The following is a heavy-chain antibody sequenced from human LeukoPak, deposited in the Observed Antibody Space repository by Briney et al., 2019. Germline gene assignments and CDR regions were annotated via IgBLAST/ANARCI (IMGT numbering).Heavy chain of an antibody. CDR3: ARVRSGGWYDPVDY. CDR1: GFTFDVYA. CDR2: INWNGGST. V-gene: IGHV3-20*04. D-gene: IGHD6-19*01. J-gene: IGHJ4*02. Sequence: GGSLRLSCAASGFTFDVYAMNWVRQAPGKGLEWVSGINWNGGSTGYVDSVKGRFTISRDNAKNSPYLQMNSLRAEDTAFYCARVRSGGWYDPVDYWGQGTLVTVSS.